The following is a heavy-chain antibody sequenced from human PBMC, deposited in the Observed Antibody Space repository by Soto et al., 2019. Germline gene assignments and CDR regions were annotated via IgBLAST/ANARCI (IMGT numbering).Heavy chain of an antibody. CDR1: GGSISSSSYY. D-gene: IGHD6-6*01. CDR2: IYYSGST. J-gene: IGHJ4*02. Sequence: QLQLQESGPGLVKPSETLSLTCTVSGGSISSSSYYWGWIRQPPGKGLEWIGSIYYSGSTYYNPSLKSRVTISVDTSKNQFSLKLSSVTAADTAVYYCARLVRRGSSSEEEPWYWGPAPKFYFDYWGQGTLVTVSS. V-gene: IGHV4-39*01. CDR3: ARLVRRGSSSEEEPWYWGPAPKFYFDY.